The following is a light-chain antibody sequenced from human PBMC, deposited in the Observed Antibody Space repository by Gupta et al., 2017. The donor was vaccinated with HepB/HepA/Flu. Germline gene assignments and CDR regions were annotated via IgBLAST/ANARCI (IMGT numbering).Light chain of an antibody. CDR3: QSADSSGKVV. CDR1: ALPKQY. CDR2: KDS. Sequence: SYELTQPPSVSVSPGQTARSTCSGDALPKQYAYWYQQKPGQAPVLVIYKDSERPSGIPERFSGSSSGTTATLTISGVQAEDEADYYCQSADSSGKVVFGGGTKLTVL. J-gene: IGLJ2*01. V-gene: IGLV3-25*03.